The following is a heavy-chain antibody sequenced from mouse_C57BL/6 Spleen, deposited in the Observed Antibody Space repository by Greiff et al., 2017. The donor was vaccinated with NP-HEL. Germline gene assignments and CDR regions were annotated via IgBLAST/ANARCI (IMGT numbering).Heavy chain of an antibody. CDR2: IYPRSGNT. CDR1: GYTFTSYG. CDR3: ARYDTRGYAMDY. V-gene: IGHV1-81*01. D-gene: IGHD2-3*01. Sequence: QVQLKESGAELARPGASVKLSCKASGYTFTSYGISWVKQRTGQGLEWIGEIYPRSGNTYYNEKFKGKATLTADKSSSTAYMALRSLTSEDSAVYFCARYDTRGYAMDYWGQGTSVTVSS. J-gene: IGHJ4*01.